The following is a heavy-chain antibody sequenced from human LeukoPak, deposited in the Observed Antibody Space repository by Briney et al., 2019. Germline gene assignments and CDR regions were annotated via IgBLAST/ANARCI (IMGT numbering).Heavy chain of an antibody. CDR3: AKPIGGTYYYDSSGYSDAFDI. Sequence: GGSLRLSCAASGFTFSSYAMSWVRQAPGKGLEWVSGISGTAGKTYYADSVKGRFTISRDNSKNTLYLQMNSLRAEDTAVYYCAKPIGGTYYYDSSGYSDAFDIWGQGTMVTVSS. CDR1: GFTFSSYA. V-gene: IGHV3-23*01. CDR2: ISGTAGKT. D-gene: IGHD3-22*01. J-gene: IGHJ3*02.